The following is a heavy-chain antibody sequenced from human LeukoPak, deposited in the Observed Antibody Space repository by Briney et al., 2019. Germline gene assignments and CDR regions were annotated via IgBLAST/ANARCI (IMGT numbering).Heavy chain of an antibody. CDR1: GFTFSTFD. CDR2: ISGTGNYT. V-gene: IGHV3-23*01. Sequence: GGSLRLSCAASGFTFSTFDMSWVRQAPGKGLEWVSTISGTGNYTFYADSMKGRFTISRDNSKNTVYLQMSSLRPEDTAVYYCARDSDFDWLPGVWGQGTTVTVSS. D-gene: IGHD3-9*01. J-gene: IGHJ6*02. CDR3: ARDSDFDWLPGV.